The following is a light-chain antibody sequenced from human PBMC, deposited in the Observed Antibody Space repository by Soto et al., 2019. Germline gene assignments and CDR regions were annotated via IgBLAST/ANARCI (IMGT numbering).Light chain of an antibody. CDR2: GAS. Sequence: EIVLTQSPGTLSLSPGERATLSCRASQSISSSYLAWYQQKPGQAPRLLISGASNRATGIPDRFSGSGSGTDFTLTISRLEPEDFAVYYCQQYGSSPPWTFGQGTKVEIK. CDR3: QQYGSSPPWT. J-gene: IGKJ1*01. V-gene: IGKV3-20*01. CDR1: QSISSSY.